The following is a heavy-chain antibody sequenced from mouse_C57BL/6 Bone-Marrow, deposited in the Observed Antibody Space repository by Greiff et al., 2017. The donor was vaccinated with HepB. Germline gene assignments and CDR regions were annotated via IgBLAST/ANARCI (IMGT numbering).Heavy chain of an antibody. D-gene: IGHD3-2*02. CDR1: GYAFSSSW. CDR3: ARPQTAQAGGFAY. CDR2: IYPGDGDT. Sequence: VKLQESGPELVKPGASVKISCKASGYAFSSSWLNWVKQRPGKGLEWIGRIYPGDGDTKYNGKFKGKATLTADKSSSTAYMQLSSLTSEDSAVYFCARPQTAQAGGFAYWGQGTLVTVSA. J-gene: IGHJ3*01. V-gene: IGHV1-82*01.